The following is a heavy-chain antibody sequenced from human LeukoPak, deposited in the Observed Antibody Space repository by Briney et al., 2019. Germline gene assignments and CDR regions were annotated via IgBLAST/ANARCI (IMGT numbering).Heavy chain of an antibody. CDR3: AKDFSTVTLGYFDS. D-gene: IGHD4-17*01. CDR2: ISGST. Sequence: GGSLRLSCAASGFTFSTYAMSWVRQAPGKGLEWVSGISGSTYHADSVKGRFTISRDNSKNTLYLQMNSLRAEDTAVYYCAKDFSTVTLGYFDSWGQGTLVTVSS. J-gene: IGHJ4*02. V-gene: IGHV3-23*01. CDR1: GFTFSTYA.